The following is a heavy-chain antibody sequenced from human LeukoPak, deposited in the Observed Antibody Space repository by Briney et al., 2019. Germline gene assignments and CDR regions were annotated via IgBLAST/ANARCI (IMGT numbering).Heavy chain of an antibody. J-gene: IGHJ4*02. Sequence: ASVKVSCKASGYTFTGYYMHWVRQAPRQGLEWMGWINPNSGGTNYAQKFQGRVTMTRDTSISTAYMELSRLRSDDTAVYYCAANVDTAMADLDYWGQGTLVTVSS. CDR3: AANVDTAMADLDY. D-gene: IGHD5-18*01. CDR1: GYTFTGYY. CDR2: INPNSGGT. V-gene: IGHV1-2*02.